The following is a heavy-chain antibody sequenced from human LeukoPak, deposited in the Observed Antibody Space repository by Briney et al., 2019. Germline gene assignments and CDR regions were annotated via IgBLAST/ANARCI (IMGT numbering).Heavy chain of an antibody. CDR1: GFTFSNAW. J-gene: IGHJ6*03. V-gene: IGHV3-15*01. CDR2: IKSKTDGGTT. D-gene: IGHD2-8*01. CDR3: TTVQWVGPYYYYYYMDV. Sequence: GGSLRLSCAASGFTFSNAWMSWVRQAPGKGLEWVGRIKSKTDGGTTDYAAPVKGRFTISRDDSKNTLYLQMNSLKTEDTAVYYCTTVQWVGPYYYYYYMDVWGKGTTVTVSS.